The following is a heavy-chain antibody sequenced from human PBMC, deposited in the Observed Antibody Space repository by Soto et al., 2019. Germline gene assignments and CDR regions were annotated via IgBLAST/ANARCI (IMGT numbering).Heavy chain of an antibody. V-gene: IGHV3-15*07. CDR2: IKSKTDGGTT. D-gene: IGHD2-21*02. CDR1: GFTFSNAW. Sequence: EVQLVEAGGGLVKPGGSLRLSCAASGFTFSNAWMNWVRQAPGKGLEWVGRIKSKTDGGTTDYAAPVKGRFTISRDDSKNTLYMQMNSLKTEDTAVYYCTTVTIKTRIPWFDPWGQGTLVTVSS. J-gene: IGHJ5*02. CDR3: TTVTIKTRIPWFDP.